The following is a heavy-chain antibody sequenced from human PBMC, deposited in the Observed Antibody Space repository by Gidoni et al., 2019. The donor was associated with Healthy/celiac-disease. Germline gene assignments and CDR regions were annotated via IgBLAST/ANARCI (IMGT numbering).Heavy chain of an antibody. Sequence: QVQLQQWGAGLLKSSETLSLTCAVYGGSFSGYYWSWIRQPPGKGLEWIGEINHSGSTNYNPSLKSRVTISVDTSKNQFSLKLSSVTAADTAVYYCARGRGGPKGYFQHWGQGTLVTVSS. D-gene: IGHD3-10*01. V-gene: IGHV4-34*01. CDR3: ARGRGGPKGYFQH. J-gene: IGHJ1*01. CDR2: INHSGST. CDR1: GGSFSGYY.